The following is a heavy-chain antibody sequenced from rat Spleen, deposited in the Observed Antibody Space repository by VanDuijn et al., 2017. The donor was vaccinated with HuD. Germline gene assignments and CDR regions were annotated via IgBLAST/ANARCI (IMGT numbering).Heavy chain of an antibody. CDR3: ARLKYQARVMDA. CDR2: ISYDGSST. D-gene: IGHD3-7*01. Sequence: EVQLVESDGGLVQPGRSLKLSCAASGFTFSDYYMAWVRQAPTKGLEWVATISYDGSSTYYRDSVKGRFTISRDNAKSTLYLQMDSLRSEDTATYYCARLKYQARVMDAWGQGASVTVSS. CDR1: GFTFSDYY. J-gene: IGHJ4*01. V-gene: IGHV5-29*01.